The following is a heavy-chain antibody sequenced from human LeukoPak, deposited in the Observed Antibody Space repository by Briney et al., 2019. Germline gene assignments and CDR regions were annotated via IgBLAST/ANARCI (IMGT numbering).Heavy chain of an antibody. V-gene: IGHV4-4*07. Sequence: SETLSLTCTVSGASISSYFWSWIRQPAGKGLEWIGRIYTTGSTNYNPSLKSRLTMPVDTSKNQFSLKLSSVTAADTAVYYCARISTAYYFDYWGQGTLVTVSS. J-gene: IGHJ4*02. CDR3: ARISTAYYFDY. CDR1: GASISSYF. CDR2: IYTTGST.